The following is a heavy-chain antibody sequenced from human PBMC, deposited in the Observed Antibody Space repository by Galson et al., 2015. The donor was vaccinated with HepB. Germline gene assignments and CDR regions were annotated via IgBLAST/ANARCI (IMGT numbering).Heavy chain of an antibody. D-gene: IGHD3-22*01. CDR3: ARDESFYDSSAYYDVFDI. CDR2: IRQDGSDK. V-gene: IGHV3-7*03. CDR1: GFTFSSYW. J-gene: IGHJ3*02. Sequence: SLRLSCAASGFTFSSYWMTWVRQAPGRGLEWVANIRQDGSDKFYVDSVKGRFTISRDNAKNSLYLQMNSLRAEDTAVYYCARDESFYDSSAYYDVFDIWGQGTMVTVSS.